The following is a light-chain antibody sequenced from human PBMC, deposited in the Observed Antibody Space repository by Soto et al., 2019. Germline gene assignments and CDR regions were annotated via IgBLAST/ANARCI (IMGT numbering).Light chain of an antibody. V-gene: IGKV1-27*01. Sequence: DIQMTQSPSSLSASVGDRVTITCRASQGISDFLAWYQQKPGKVPKVLIYGASTLQSGVPSRFSGSGSGTDFTLTISSLQAEDVAIFYCQQYYNTPYTFGQGTKLEIK. CDR2: GAS. J-gene: IGKJ2*01. CDR1: QGISDF. CDR3: QQYYNTPYT.